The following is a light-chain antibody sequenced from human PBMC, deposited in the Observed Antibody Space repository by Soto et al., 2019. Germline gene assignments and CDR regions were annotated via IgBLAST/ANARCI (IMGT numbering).Light chain of an antibody. CDR1: QSVSSSY. J-gene: IGKJ4*01. V-gene: IGKV3-20*01. CDR3: QQYGSSPQT. CDR2: GAS. Sequence: EIVLTQSPGTLSLSPGERATLSCRAGQSVSSSYLAWYQQKSGQAPRLLIYGASSRATGIPDRFSGSGSGTDFTLTISRLEPEDFAVYYCQQYGSSPQTFGGGTKVEIK.